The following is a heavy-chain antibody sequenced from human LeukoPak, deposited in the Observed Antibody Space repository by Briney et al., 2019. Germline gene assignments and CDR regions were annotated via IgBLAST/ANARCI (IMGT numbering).Heavy chain of an antibody. CDR3: TTGYGDYAVGY. CDR1: GFTFSNAW. Sequence: GGALRLFCAASGFTFSNAWMSWVRQALGKGLEGGGRIKSKTDDGTTDYAAPVRGRFTISRDDSKNTLYLQMNSLKTEDTAVYYCTTGYGDYAVGYWGQGTLVTVSS. D-gene: IGHD4-17*01. CDR2: IKSKTDDGTT. V-gene: IGHV3-15*01. J-gene: IGHJ4*02.